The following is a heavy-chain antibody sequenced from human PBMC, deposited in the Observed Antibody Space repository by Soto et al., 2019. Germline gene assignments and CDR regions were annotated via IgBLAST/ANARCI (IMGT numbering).Heavy chain of an antibody. J-gene: IGHJ6*02. CDR3: ARDLEQLVLSSGYYYGMDV. V-gene: IGHV1-2*04. Sequence: GASVKVSCKASGYTFTGYYMHWVRQAPGQRLEGMGWINPNSGGTNYAQKFQGWVTMTRDTSISTAYMELSRLRSDDTAVYYCARDLEQLVLSSGYYYGMDVWGQGTTVTVSS. CDR1: GYTFTGYY. D-gene: IGHD6-6*01. CDR2: INPNSGGT.